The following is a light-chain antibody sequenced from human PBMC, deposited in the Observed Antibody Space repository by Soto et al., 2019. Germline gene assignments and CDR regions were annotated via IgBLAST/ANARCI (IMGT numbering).Light chain of an antibody. CDR3: QQYGSSIT. J-gene: IGKJ5*01. CDR1: QSVSSSY. CDR2: GAS. Sequence: EIVSTQSPCTLSLSRGERATLCSRASQSVSSSYLAWYQQKPGQAPRLLIYGASSRATGIPDRFSGSGSGTDFTLTISRLEPEDFAVYYCQQYGSSITFGQGTRLEIK. V-gene: IGKV3-20*01.